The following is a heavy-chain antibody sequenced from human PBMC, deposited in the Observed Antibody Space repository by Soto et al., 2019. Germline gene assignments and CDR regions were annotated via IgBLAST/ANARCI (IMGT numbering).Heavy chain of an antibody. CDR3: AREVERLFDY. V-gene: IGHV3-30*04. D-gene: IGHD1-1*01. J-gene: IGHJ4*02. CDR2: ISYDGRNK. CDR1: GFTFSSYA. Sequence: QVQLVESGGGVVQPGRSLRLSCAASGFTFSSYAMHWVRQAPGKGLEWVAVISYDGRNKYYADSVKGRFTISRDNSKNTLYLQMNSLSTEDTAVYYCAREVERLFDYWGQGPLVTVSS.